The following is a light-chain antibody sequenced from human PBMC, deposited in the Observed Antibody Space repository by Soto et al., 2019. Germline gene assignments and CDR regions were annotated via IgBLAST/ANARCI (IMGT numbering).Light chain of an antibody. V-gene: IGKV3-15*01. CDR2: GAS. Sequence: IVLTQSPATLSLAPGERATLSCRASQSVSSYVAWYQQKAGQAPRLLIYGASTRATGIPARFSGSGSRTEFTLTISSLQSEDFAVYYCQQYNNWPQTFGQGTKVDIK. CDR1: QSVSSY. CDR3: QQYNNWPQT. J-gene: IGKJ1*01.